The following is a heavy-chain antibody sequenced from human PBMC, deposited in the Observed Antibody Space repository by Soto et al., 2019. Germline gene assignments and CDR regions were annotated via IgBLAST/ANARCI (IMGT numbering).Heavy chain of an antibody. D-gene: IGHD3-9*01. Sequence: SETLSLTCTVSGGSISSRSYYWGWISQPPGKGLEWIANIKYSGYTFYNPSFNSRVTISLDTSQNQFSLKLSSVTAADTAVYYGATPKKGNFDSDTKFFDYCGQRILVTVYS. CDR2: IKYSGYT. CDR1: GGSISSRSYY. J-gene: IGHJ4*02. CDR3: ATPKKGNFDSDTKFFDY. V-gene: IGHV4-39*01.